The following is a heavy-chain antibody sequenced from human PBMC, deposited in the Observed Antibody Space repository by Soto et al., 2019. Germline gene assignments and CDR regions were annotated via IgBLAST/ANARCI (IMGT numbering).Heavy chain of an antibody. D-gene: IGHD1-26*01. Sequence: VELVQSGAEVKNPGSSVKVSCKTSGGTFNTYLIDWVRQAPGQGLEWMGGIITAFDATKYAQKFQDRVTITADKSTSTAYLELRTLTSEDTAVYYCARGLDQPPVGLFFDTWGQGTLVTVSS. V-gene: IGHV1-69*06. CDR3: ARGLDQPPVGLFFDT. CDR2: IITAFDAT. J-gene: IGHJ4*02. CDR1: GGTFNTYL.